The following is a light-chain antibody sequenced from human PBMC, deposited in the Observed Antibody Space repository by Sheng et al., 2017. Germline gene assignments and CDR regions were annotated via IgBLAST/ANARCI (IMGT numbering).Light chain of an antibody. CDR2: WAS. CDR3: HQYYSTPYT. J-gene: IGKJ2*01. CDR1: QSVLYSSNNENY. V-gene: IGKV4-1*01. Sequence: DIVMSQSPDSLAVSLGEGATINCKSSQSVLYSSNNENYLAWYQQKPGQPPKLLIYWASTRESGVPDRFSGSGSGTDFTLTISSLQAEDVAVYYCHQYYSTPYTFGQGTKLDIK.